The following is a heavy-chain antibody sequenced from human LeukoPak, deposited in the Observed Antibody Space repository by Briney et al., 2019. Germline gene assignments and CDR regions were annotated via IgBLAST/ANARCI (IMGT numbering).Heavy chain of an antibody. CDR2: IYYSGST. V-gene: IGHV4-31*03. CDR1: GGSIGNAAYY. CDR3: ARVAAATTNPRFDY. D-gene: IGHD5-24*01. Sequence: SETLSLTCTVSGGSIGNAAYYWSWIRQHPVKGLEWIGYIYYSGSTYYNPSLKSRVTISVDTSKNQFSLELSSVTAADTAVYYCARVAAATTNPRFDYWGQGTLVTVSS. J-gene: IGHJ4*02.